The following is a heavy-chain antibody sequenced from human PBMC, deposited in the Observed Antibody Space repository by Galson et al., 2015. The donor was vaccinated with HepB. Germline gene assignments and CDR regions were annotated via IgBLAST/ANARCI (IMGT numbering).Heavy chain of an antibody. D-gene: IGHD3-3*01. CDR1: GFTFSSYW. CDR3: VGIRFSIPYYMDV. V-gene: IGHV3-7*01. Sequence: SLRLSCAASGFTFSSYWMSWVRQAPGKGLEWVANIKQDGSEKYYVDSVKGRFTISRDNAKNSLYLQMNSLRAEDTAVYYCVGIRFSIPYYMDVWGKGTTVTVSS. J-gene: IGHJ6*03. CDR2: IKQDGSEK.